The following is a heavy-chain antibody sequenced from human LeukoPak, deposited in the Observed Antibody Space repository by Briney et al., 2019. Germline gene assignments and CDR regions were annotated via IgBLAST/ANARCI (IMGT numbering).Heavy chain of an antibody. D-gene: IGHD2-21*01. CDR1: GFTFSSYG. V-gene: IGHV3-33*08. CDR3: AREAPGCGGDCSHAFDI. Sequence: GRSLRLSCAASGFTFSSYGMHWVRQAPGKGLEWVAVIWYGGSNKYYADSVKGRFTISRDNSKNTLYLQMNSLRAEDTAVYYCAREAPGCGGDCSHAFDIWGQGTMVTVSS. J-gene: IGHJ3*02. CDR2: IWYGGSNK.